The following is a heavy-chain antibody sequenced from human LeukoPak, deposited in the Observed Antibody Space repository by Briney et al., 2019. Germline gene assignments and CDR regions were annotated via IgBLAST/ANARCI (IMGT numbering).Heavy chain of an antibody. Sequence: ASVKVSCKASGYTFTNYGISWVRQAPGQGLEWVGWISAYNGNTDSAQKFQGRVTMTTDTSTSTAYMELRSLRSDDTAVYYCARATDTSGYYYEWGYFDYWGQGTLVTVSS. J-gene: IGHJ4*02. V-gene: IGHV1-18*01. CDR2: ISAYNGNT. CDR3: ARATDTSGYYYEWGYFDY. CDR1: GYTFTNYG. D-gene: IGHD3-22*01.